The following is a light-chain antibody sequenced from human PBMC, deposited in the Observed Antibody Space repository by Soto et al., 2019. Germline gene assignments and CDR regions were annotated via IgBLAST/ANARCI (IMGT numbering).Light chain of an antibody. V-gene: IGKV3-20*01. CDR1: QSVSSSF. CDR2: GAS. Sequence: EIVLTQSPGTLSLSPGERATLSCRASQSVSSSFLAWYQQKPGQAPRLLIYGASSRATGIPDRFSGSGSGTDFTLTISKLEPGDFAVYYCQHYSSSPWTFGQGTKVDIK. CDR3: QHYSSSPWT. J-gene: IGKJ1*01.